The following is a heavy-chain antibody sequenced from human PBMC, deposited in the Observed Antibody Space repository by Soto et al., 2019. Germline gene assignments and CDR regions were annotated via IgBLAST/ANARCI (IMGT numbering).Heavy chain of an antibody. CDR3: ARSEATALDY. CDR2: AHHSGRT. Sequence: PSQTLSLTCTVSGDSMSSSNWWNRVRQPPGKGLEWIGEAHHSGRTNYNPSLKSRVTISVDRSQNHFSLQLTSVTAADTAVYYCARSEATALDYWGQGTLVTVSS. CDR1: GDSMSSSNW. V-gene: IGHV4-4*02. J-gene: IGHJ4*02.